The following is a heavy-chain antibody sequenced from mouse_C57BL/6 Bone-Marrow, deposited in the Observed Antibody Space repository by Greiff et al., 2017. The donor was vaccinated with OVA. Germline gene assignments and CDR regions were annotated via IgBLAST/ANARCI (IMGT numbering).Heavy chain of an antibody. CDR2: IYPRSGNT. CDR3: ARGSFWFAY. J-gene: IGHJ3*01. CDR1: GYTFTSYG. V-gene: IGHV1-81*01. Sequence: VQLVESGAELARPGASVKLSCKASGYTFTSYGISWVKQRTGQGLEWIGEIYPRSGNTYYNEKFKGKATLTADKSSSTAYMELRSLTSEDSAVYFCARGSFWFAYWGQGTLVTVSA.